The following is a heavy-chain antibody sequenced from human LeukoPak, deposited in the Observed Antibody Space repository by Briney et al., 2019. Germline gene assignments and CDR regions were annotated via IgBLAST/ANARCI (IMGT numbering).Heavy chain of an antibody. V-gene: IGHV4-39*07. CDR1: GGSTSSGNYY. D-gene: IGHD3-22*01. J-gene: IGHJ4*02. Sequence: SETLSLTCTVSGGSTSSGNYYWGWIRQPPGKGLEWIGGISSSGNTYYNPSLKSRVTISVDKSKNQFSLKLSSVTAADTAVYYCARENYYDSSGNQNFDYWGQGTLVTVSS. CDR2: ISSSGNT. CDR3: ARENYYDSSGNQNFDY.